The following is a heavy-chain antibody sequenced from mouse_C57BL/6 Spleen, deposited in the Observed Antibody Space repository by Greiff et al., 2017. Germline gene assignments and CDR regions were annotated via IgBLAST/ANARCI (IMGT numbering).Heavy chain of an antibody. V-gene: IGHV1-80*01. Sequence: QVQLKQSGAELVKPGASVKISCKASGYAFSSYWMNWVKQRPGKGLEWIGQIYPGDGDTNYNGKFKGKATLTADKSSSTAYMQLSSLTSEDSAVYFCARSTGDYAMDYWGQGTSVTVSS. D-gene: IGHD5-1*01. CDR2: IYPGDGDT. J-gene: IGHJ4*01. CDR1: GYAFSSYW. CDR3: ARSTGDYAMDY.